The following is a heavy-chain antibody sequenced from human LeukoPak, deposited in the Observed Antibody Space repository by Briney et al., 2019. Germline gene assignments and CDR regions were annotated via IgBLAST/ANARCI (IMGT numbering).Heavy chain of an antibody. CDR3: AKHQTGYKGAVAALDY. J-gene: IGHJ4*02. D-gene: IGHD6-19*01. V-gene: IGHV3-23*01. CDR1: GFTFSSYA. Sequence: GGSLRLSCAASGFTFSSYAMSWVRQAPGKGLEWVSAISGSGGSTYYADSVKGRFTISRDNSKNTLYLQMNSLRAEDTAVYYCAKHQTGYKGAVAALDYWGQGTLVTVSS. CDR2: ISGSGGST.